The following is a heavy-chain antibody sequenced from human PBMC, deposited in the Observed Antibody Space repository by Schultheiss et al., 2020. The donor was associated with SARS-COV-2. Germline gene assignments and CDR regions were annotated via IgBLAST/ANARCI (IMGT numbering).Heavy chain of an antibody. J-gene: IGHJ6*02. CDR2: ISSSSSYI. V-gene: IGHV3-21*01. Sequence: GGSLRLSCAASGFTFSSYSMNWVHQAPGKGLEWVSSISSSSSYIYYADSVKGRFTISRDNAKNSLYLQMNSLRAEDTAVYYCARDSSFGMDVWGQGTTVTVSS. CDR3: ARDSSFGMDV. D-gene: IGHD3-16*02. CDR1: GFTFSSYS.